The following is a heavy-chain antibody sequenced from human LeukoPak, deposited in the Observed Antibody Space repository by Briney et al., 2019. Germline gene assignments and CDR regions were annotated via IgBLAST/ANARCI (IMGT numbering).Heavy chain of an antibody. J-gene: IGHJ4*02. Sequence: PGGSLRLSCAVSGFTVSSNYIGWVRQAPGKGLEWVSIIYSDDNTYYADSVKGRSTISRDKSKNTVYLQMNSLRAEDTAVYHCAKGLQLADLAFDYWGQGTLVTVSS. CDR3: AKGLQLADLAFDY. CDR2: IYSDDNT. CDR1: GFTVSSNY. D-gene: IGHD6-13*01. V-gene: IGHV3-53*01.